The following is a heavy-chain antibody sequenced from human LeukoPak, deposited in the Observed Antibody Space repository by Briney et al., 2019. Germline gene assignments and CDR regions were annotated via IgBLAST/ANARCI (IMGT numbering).Heavy chain of an antibody. J-gene: IGHJ6*03. V-gene: IGHV1-2*02. D-gene: IGHD2-2*01. CDR1: GYTFTSYY. CDR2: INPNSGGT. CDR3: ARDFCSSTSCPPGDYYMDV. Sequence: ASVKVSCKASGYTFTSYYMHWVRQAPGQGLEWMGWINPNSGGTNYAQKFQGRVTMTRDTSISTAYMELSRLRSDDTAVYYCARDFCSSTSCPPGDYYMDVWGKGTTVTVSS.